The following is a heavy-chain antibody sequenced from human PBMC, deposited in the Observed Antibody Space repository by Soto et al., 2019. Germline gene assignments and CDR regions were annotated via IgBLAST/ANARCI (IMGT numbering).Heavy chain of an antibody. Sequence: QVQLVQSGAEVKKPGASVKVSCKASGYTFTSYGISWVRKAPGQGLEWMGWISAYNGNTNYAQKLQGRVTMTTDTSPSTAYMELRSLRSDDTAVYYCARGYYYDSSGSQQARAFDIWGQGTMVTVSS. CDR1: GYTFTSYG. CDR3: ARGYYYDSSGSQQARAFDI. D-gene: IGHD3-22*01. J-gene: IGHJ3*02. V-gene: IGHV1-18*01. CDR2: ISAYNGNT.